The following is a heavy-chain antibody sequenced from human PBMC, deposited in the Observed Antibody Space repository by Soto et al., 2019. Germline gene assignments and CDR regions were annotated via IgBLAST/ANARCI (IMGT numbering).Heavy chain of an antibody. CDR2: IKQDGSEK. Sequence: EVQLVESGGGLVQPGGSLRLSCAASGFTFSSYWMSWVRQAPGKGLEWVANIKQDGSEKYYVDSVKGRFTISRDNAKNSLYLQMNSLRAEDTAVYYCARDTKSLRFLEWLLSDYSYYMDVWGKGTTVTVSS. D-gene: IGHD3-3*01. CDR1: GFTFSSYW. J-gene: IGHJ6*03. V-gene: IGHV3-7*01. CDR3: ARDTKSLRFLEWLLSDYSYYMDV.